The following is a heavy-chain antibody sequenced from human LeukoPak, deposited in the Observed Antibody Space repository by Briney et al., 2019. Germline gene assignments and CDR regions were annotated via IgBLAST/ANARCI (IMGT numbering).Heavy chain of an antibody. V-gene: IGHV3-30-3*01. CDR2: ISYDGSNK. CDR1: GFTFSSYA. J-gene: IGHJ4*02. CDR3: AREWELSFFDY. D-gene: IGHD3-16*02. Sequence: PGRSLRLSCAASGFTFSSYAMHWVRQAPGKGLEWVAVISYDGSNKYYADSVKGRFTISRDNSKNTLYLQMNSLRAEDTAVYYCAREWELSFFDYWGQGTLVTVSS.